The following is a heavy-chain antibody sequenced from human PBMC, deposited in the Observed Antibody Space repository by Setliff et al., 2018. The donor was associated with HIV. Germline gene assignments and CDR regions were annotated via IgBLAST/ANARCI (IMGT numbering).Heavy chain of an antibody. CDR3: ASWGRARRANYNFWSGSSWFDP. CDR1: GGSIGSAGSY. Sequence: SETLSLTCTVSGGSIGSAGSYWSWVRQHPEKGLEWIGNIYYNGSTYYNPSLKSRLTISVDTSKNQFSLKLGSVTAADTALYYCASWGRARRANYNFWSGSSWFDPWGQGILVTVSS. V-gene: IGHV4-31*03. D-gene: IGHD3-3*01. J-gene: IGHJ5*02. CDR2: IYYNGST.